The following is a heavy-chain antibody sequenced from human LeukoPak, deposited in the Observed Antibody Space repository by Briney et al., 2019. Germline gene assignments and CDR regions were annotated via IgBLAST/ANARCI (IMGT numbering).Heavy chain of an antibody. V-gene: IGHV3-23*01. CDR1: GFTFSSYA. CDR3: AKDSRNWGYYSY. Sequence: SGGSLRLSCAASGFTFSSYAMSWVRQAPGKGLEWVSAISGSGGSTYYADSVKGRFTISRDNSKNTLYLQMNSLRAEDTAVYYCAKDSRNWGYYSYWGQGTLVTVSS. D-gene: IGHD7-27*01. CDR2: ISGSGGST. J-gene: IGHJ4*02.